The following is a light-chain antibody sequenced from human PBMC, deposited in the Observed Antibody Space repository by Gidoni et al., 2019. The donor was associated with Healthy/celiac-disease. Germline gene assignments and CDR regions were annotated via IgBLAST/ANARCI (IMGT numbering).Light chain of an antibody. J-gene: IGLJ3*02. Sequence: QSVLTQPPSVSGDPGQRVTISCTGSSSNIGAGYVVHWYQQLPGTAPKLLIYGNSNRPSGVPDRFSGSKSGTSASLAITGLQAEDEADYYCQSYDSSLSGVFGGGTKLTVL. CDR3: QSYDSSLSGV. V-gene: IGLV1-40*01. CDR1: SSNIGAGYV. CDR2: GNS.